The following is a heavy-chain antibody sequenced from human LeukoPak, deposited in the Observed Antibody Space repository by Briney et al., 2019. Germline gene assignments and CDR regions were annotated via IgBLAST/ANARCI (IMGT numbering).Heavy chain of an antibody. CDR3: ARDGRYDFWSGSSSYFDC. D-gene: IGHD3-3*01. CDR1: GFTFDDYG. Sequence: GGSLRLSCAASGFTFDDYGMSWVRQAPGKGLEWVSGINWNGVSTRYADSVKGRFTISRDNAKNSPYLRMNSLRAEDTALYYCARDGRYDFWSGSSSYFDCWGQGTLVTVSS. CDR2: INWNGVST. V-gene: IGHV3-20*04. J-gene: IGHJ4*02.